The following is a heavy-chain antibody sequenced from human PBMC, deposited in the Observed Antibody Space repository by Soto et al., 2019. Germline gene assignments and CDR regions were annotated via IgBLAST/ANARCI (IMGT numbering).Heavy chain of an antibody. CDR3: ARRDSGGYYRYFDS. CDR1: GGTFSTNP. CDR2: TGSGTGPG. Sequence: QVQLVQSGAEVKKPWSSVKVSCKASGGTFSTNPISWVRQAPGQGLEWMGGTGSGTGPGNNAQKFQGRLTITADKSTNTAYMELSSLSSDDTAIYYCARRDSGGYYRYFDSWGQGTLVTVSS. V-gene: IGHV1-69*06. J-gene: IGHJ4*02. D-gene: IGHD2-21*02.